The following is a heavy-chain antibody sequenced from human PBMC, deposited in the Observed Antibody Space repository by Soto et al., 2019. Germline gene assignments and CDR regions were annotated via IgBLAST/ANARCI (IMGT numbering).Heavy chain of an antibody. J-gene: IGHJ6*02. CDR1: GASITSYY. CDR3: ARSSGDDFFYYGMDV. V-gene: IGHV4-59*10. CDR2: VYARGAT. Sequence: SETLSLTCSVSGASITSYYWSWIRQSAGEGLQWIGRVYARGATNYNPSLKSRVTISGDTSKNQFSLKLTSVTAADTAVYYCARSSGDDFFYYGMDVWGHGTTVTVPS. D-gene: IGHD4-17*01.